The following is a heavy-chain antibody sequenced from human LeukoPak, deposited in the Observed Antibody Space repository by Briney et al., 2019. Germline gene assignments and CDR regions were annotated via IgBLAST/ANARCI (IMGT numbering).Heavy chain of an antibody. CDR1: GFTVSSNY. J-gene: IGHJ4*02. CDR3: ASSLGYSYEI. V-gene: IGHV3-53*01. Sequence: TGGSLRLSCAASGFTVSSNYMSWVRQAPGKGLEWVSVIYSGGSAYYADSVKGRFTISRDNSKNTLYLQMNSLRAEDTAVYYCASSLGYSYEIWGQGTLVTVSS. D-gene: IGHD5-18*01. CDR2: IYSGGSA.